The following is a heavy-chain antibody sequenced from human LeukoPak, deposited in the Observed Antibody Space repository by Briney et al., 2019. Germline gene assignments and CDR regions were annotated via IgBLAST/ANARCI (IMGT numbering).Heavy chain of an antibody. Sequence: GGSLRVSCVAPRFTFRLYAMSWVRQAPRKGLGWGSGISGSVSRTYYADSVKGRFTISRDNSKNTVYLQINSLRDEDTAVYNCAKGTGSGSYSADYWGQGTLVTVSS. CDR2: ISGSVSRT. D-gene: IGHD3-22*01. CDR1: RFTFRLYA. CDR3: AKGTGSGSYSADY. J-gene: IGHJ4*02. V-gene: IGHV3-23*01.